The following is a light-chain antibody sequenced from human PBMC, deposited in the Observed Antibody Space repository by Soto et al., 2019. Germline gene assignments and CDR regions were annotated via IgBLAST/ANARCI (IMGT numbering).Light chain of an antibody. Sequence: EVVSKQAPGTLSRSPGDRATLYCRAGPSVSSSDLAWYQQKPGQAPRLLISGASSRATGIPDRFSGSGSGTDFTLTISILEPDVFAVFCYQLYGTSPETFGQGTKVDIK. CDR1: PSVSSSD. J-gene: IGKJ1*01. V-gene: IGKV3-20*01. CDR3: QLYGTSPET. CDR2: GAS.